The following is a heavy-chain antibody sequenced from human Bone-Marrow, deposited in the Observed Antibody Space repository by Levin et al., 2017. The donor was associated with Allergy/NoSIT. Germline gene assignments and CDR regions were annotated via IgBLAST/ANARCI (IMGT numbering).Heavy chain of an antibody. CDR2: IRSKVSGGTT. CDR3: TRSGYSYAL. D-gene: IGHD5-18*01. Sequence: GGSLRLSCTASGFSFGDYTMSWFRQAPGMRLEWVGIIRSKVSGGTTEYAASVKGRFTISRDDSKNIAYLHMNSLKTEDTGIYYCTRSGYSYALWGQGTLVTVSS. V-gene: IGHV3-49*03. CDR1: GFSFGDYT. J-gene: IGHJ4*02.